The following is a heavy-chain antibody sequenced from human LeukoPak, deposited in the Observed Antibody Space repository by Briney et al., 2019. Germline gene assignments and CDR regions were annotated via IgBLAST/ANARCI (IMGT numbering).Heavy chain of an antibody. V-gene: IGHV4-61*01. J-gene: IGHJ4*02. CDR2: IYHSGST. Sequence: SETLSLTCTVSGGSVNSGNYYWSWIRQPPGKGLEWIGEIYHSGSTNYNPSLKSRVTISVDKSKNQFSLKLSSVTAADTAVYYCARDQGLNWGQGTLVTVSS. CDR3: ARDQGLN. CDR1: GGSVNSGNYY.